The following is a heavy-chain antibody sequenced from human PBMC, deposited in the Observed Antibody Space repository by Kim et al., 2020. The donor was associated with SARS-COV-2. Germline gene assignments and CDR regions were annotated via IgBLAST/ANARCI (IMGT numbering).Heavy chain of an antibody. CDR2: IKQDGSER. V-gene: IGHV3-7*01. J-gene: IGHJ3*02. Sequence: GGSLRLSCAASGFAFSTHWMGWVRQAPGKGLEWVADIKQDGSERYYVDSVKGRFTISRDNAKNSLYLQMSSLRAEDPAVYYCARAVAFDIWGQGTMVTVSS. CDR3: ARAVAFDI. CDR1: GFAFSTHW.